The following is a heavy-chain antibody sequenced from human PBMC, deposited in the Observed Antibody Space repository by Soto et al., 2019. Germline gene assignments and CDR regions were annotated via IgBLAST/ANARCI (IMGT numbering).Heavy chain of an antibody. Sequence: VGSRRLSCAASGFTFSSYGMHWVRQAPGKGLEWVAVISGSGSSTYYADSVKGRFSISRDHSKNTLYLQMSSLRADDKAVYYCARRSPSWAFDIWGQGTMVTVSS. J-gene: IGHJ3*02. D-gene: IGHD2-15*01. V-gene: IGHV3-23*01. CDR1: GFTFSSYG. CDR2: ISGSGSST. CDR3: ARRSPSWAFDI.